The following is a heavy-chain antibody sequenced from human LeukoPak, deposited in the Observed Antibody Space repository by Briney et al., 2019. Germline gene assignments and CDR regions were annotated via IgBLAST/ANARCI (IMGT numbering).Heavy chain of an antibody. CDR1: GFTFSSYA. CDR2: ISGSGDNT. V-gene: IGHV3-23*01. J-gene: IGHJ4*02. D-gene: IGHD4-17*01. CDR3: AKGRGTAVTSAANY. Sequence: GGSPRLSCAASGFTFSSYAMSWVRQAPGKGLEWVSSISGSGDNTYYADSVKDRFSISRDNSKTTVSLQMSSLRAEDTAVYYCAKGRGTAVTSAANYWGQGTLVTVSS.